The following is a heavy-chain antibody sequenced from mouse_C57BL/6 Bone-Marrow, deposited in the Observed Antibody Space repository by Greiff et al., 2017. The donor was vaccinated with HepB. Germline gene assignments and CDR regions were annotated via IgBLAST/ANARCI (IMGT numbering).Heavy chain of an antibody. V-gene: IGHV5-6-4*01. Sequence: EVNLVESGGGLVKPGGSLKLSCAASGFTFSSYTMSWVRQTPEKRLEWVATISSGGSYTYYPDSVKGRFTISRDNAKNTLYLQMSSLKSEDTAMYYCTRDLAPGGFAYWGQGTLVTVSA. CDR1: GFTFSSYT. J-gene: IGHJ3*01. CDR2: ISSGGSYT. CDR3: TRDLAPGGFAY.